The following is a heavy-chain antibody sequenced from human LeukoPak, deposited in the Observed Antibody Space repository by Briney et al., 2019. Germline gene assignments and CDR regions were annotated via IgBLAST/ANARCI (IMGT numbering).Heavy chain of an antibody. V-gene: IGHV3-48*04. CDR2: ISSSGNTI. CDR1: AFTFSIYW. CDR3: TREEVVVLDALDI. D-gene: IGHD2-2*01. J-gene: IGHJ3*02. Sequence: GSLRLSCAASAFTFSIYWMHWVRQAPGKGLVWVSYISSSGNTIYYADSVKGRFTISRDNAKNSLYLQMNSLRAEDTAVYYCTREEVVVLDALDIWGQGTMVTVSS.